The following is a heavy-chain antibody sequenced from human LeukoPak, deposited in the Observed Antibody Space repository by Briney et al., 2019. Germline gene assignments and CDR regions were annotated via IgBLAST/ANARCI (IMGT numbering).Heavy chain of an antibody. CDR2: ISYDGSNK. CDR3: AKSPISSSRGYYFDY. J-gene: IGHJ4*02. CDR1: GFTFSSYG. V-gene: IGHV3-30*18. Sequence: PGGSPRLSCAASGFTFSSYGMHWVRQAPGKGLEWVAVISYDGSNKYYADSVKGRFTISRDNSKNTLYLQMNSLRAEDTAVYYCAKSPISSSRGYYFDYWGQGTLVTVSS. D-gene: IGHD6-6*01.